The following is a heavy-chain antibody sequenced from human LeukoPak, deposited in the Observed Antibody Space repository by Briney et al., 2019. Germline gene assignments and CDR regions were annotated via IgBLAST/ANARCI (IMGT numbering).Heavy chain of an antibody. Sequence: GGSLRLSCSPSGFTLRSDAMHWVRQAPGQGLEYVSGISSNGGSTYYADSVKGRFTISRDNSKNTLYLQMNSLRAEDTAVYYCAKEPAPIAAAAYYGMDVWGQGTTVTVSS. V-gene: IGHV3-64*04. D-gene: IGHD6-13*01. CDR3: AKEPAPIAAAAYYGMDV. J-gene: IGHJ6*02. CDR2: ISSNGGST. CDR1: GFTLRSDA.